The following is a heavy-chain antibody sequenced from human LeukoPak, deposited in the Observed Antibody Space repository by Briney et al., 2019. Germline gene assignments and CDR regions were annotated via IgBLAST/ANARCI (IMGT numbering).Heavy chain of an antibody. D-gene: IGHD6-19*01. Sequence: ASVKVSCKVSGYTLTELSMHWVRQAPGQGLEWMGWVNPNSGGTNYAQKFQGRVTMTRDTSISTAYMELSRLRSDDTAVYYCARGAVAGTRGWFDPWGQGTLVTVSS. CDR2: VNPNSGGT. J-gene: IGHJ5*02. V-gene: IGHV1-2*02. CDR3: ARGAVAGTRGWFDP. CDR1: GYTLTELS.